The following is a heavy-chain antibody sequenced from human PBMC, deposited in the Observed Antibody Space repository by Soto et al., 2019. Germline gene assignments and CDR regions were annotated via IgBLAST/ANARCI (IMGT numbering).Heavy chain of an antibody. V-gene: IGHV4-39*01. J-gene: IGHJ6*02. D-gene: IGHD3-10*01. CDR2: IYHSGST. CDR1: GGSISSSSYY. Sequence: PSETLSLTCTVSGGSISSSSYYWGWIRQPPGKGLEWIGNIYHSGSTSYNPSLKSRVTMSVDSSKNQFSLMLNSVTATDTAIYYCARQGFGELHGLVDVWGQGTTVTVSS. CDR3: ARQGFGELHGLVDV.